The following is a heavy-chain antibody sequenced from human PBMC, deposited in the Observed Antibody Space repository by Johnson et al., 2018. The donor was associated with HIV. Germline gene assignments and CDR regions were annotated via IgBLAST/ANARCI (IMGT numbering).Heavy chain of an antibody. CDR2: ISGNGFST. CDR1: GFTFDDYG. D-gene: IGHD5-24*01. CDR3: ARVREMATNRRAFDI. J-gene: IGHJ3*02. Sequence: VQLVESGGGVVRPGGSLRLSCAASGFTFDDYGMSWVRQAPWKGLEWVSGISGNGFSTYYADSVRGRFTISRDNAQNTLNLQINPLRAEDKAGYYCARVREMATNRRAFDIWGQGTMVTVSS. V-gene: IGHV3-23*04.